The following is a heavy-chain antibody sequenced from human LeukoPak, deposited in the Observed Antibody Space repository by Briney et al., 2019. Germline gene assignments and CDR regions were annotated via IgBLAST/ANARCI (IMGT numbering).Heavy chain of an antibody. CDR1: GGSISSYY. CDR2: IYTSGST. D-gene: IGHD1-26*01. V-gene: IGHV4-4*07. Sequence: TPSETLSPTCTVSGGSISSYYWSWIRQPAGKGLEWIGRIYTSGSTNYNPSLKSRVTMSVDTSKNQFSLKLSSVTAADTAVYYCASVASGSYPYMDVWGKGTTVTVSS. J-gene: IGHJ6*03. CDR3: ASVASGSYPYMDV.